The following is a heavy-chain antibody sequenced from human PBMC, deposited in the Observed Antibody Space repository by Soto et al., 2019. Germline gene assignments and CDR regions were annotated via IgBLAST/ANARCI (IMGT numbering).Heavy chain of an antibody. D-gene: IGHD3-3*01. Sequence: SVKVSCKASGFTFTSSAVQWVRQARGQRLEWIGWIVVDSGNTNYAQKLQGRVTMTTDTSTSTAYMELRSLRSDDTAVYYCARTEIRFLEWSVDAFDIWGQGTMVTVSS. CDR1: GFTFTSSA. J-gene: IGHJ3*02. CDR3: ARTEIRFLEWSVDAFDI. V-gene: IGHV1-58*01. CDR2: IVVDSGNT.